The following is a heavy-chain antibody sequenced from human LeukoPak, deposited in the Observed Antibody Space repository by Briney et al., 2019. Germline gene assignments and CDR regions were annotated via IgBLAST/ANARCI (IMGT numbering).Heavy chain of an antibody. CDR2: IYYSGST. CDR3: ARDADDYGDYLDAFDI. Sequence: PSETLSLTCTVSGGSISRYYWSWIRQPPGKGLEWMGYIYYSGSTNYNPSLKSRVTISVDTSKNQFSLKLSSVTAADTAVYYCARDADDYGDYLDAFDIWGQGTMVTVSS. V-gene: IGHV4-59*01. J-gene: IGHJ3*02. CDR1: GGSISRYY. D-gene: IGHD4-17*01.